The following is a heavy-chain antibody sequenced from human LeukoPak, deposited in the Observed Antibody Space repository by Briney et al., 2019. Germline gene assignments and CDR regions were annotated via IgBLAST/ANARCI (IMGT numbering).Heavy chain of an antibody. J-gene: IGHJ4*02. D-gene: IGHD3-22*01. CDR2: IYTSGSP. CDR3: ARVYYDSSGYSDYFDY. CDR1: GGSISSGSYF. V-gene: IGHV4-61*02. Sequence: PSQTLSLTCTVSGGSISSGSYFWRWIWQPAGKGLEWIGRIYTSGSPNYNPSLKSRVTISVYTSKNQFSLKLSSVTAADTAVYYGARVYYDSSGYSDYFDYWGQGTLVTVSS.